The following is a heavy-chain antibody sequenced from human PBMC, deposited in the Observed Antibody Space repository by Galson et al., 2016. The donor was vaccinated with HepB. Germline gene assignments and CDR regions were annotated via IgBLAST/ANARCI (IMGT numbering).Heavy chain of an antibody. J-gene: IGHJ4*02. V-gene: IGHV4-39*01. CDR1: GDSVRSSTFH. D-gene: IGHD2/OR15-2a*01. CDR2: VYYSGST. CDR3: ARQPGYFNPLSLNYFDF. Sequence: SETLSLTCFVSGDSVRSSTFHWAWIRQPPGKGLEWIGSVYYSGSTDYSPSLKTRITVSVDTSKNQFSLRLRSVTAADTAVYYCARQPGYFNPLSLNYFDFWGQGMLVTVSS.